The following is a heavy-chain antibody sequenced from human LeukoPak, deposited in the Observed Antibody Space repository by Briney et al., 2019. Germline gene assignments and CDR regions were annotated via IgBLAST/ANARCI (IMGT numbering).Heavy chain of an antibody. CDR1: GYSFTSYG. CDR3: ARDYYGSGSYYNEKQFDY. J-gene: IGHJ4*02. Sequence: GASVKVSCKASGYSFTSYGISWVRQAPGQGLEWMGWINTDNGNTNYEQKLQGRVIMTTDTSTTTVYMELRSLRSDDTAVYYCARDYYGSGSYYNEKQFDYWGQGTLVTVSS. V-gene: IGHV1-18*04. D-gene: IGHD3-10*01. CDR2: INTDNGNT.